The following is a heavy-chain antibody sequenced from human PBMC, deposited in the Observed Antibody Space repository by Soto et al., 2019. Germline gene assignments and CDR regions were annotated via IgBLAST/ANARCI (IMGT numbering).Heavy chain of an antibody. CDR1: GGSISSYY. CDR2: IYYSGST. Sequence: PSDTLSLTFPVSGGSISSYYSSWIRHPPGKGLEWIGYIYYSGSTNYNPSLKSRVTISVDTSKNQFSVKLSSVTAADTAVYYCARGRDVWSGLRMNWFDPWGQGTLVTVSS. D-gene: IGHD3-3*01. V-gene: IGHV4-59*01. CDR3: ARGRDVWSGLRMNWFDP. J-gene: IGHJ5*02.